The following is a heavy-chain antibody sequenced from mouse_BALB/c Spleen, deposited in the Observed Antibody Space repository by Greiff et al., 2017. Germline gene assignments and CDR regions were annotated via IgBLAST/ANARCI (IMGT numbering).Heavy chain of an antibody. CDR3: ARGERYYAMDY. Sequence: VQLQESGPGLVAPSQSLSITCTVSGFSLTSYGVHWVRQPPGKGLEWLGVIWAGGSTNYNSALMSRLSISKDNSKSQVFLKMNSLQTDDTAMYYCARGERYYAMDYWGQGTSVTVSS. CDR2: IWAGGST. V-gene: IGHV2-9*02. CDR1: GFSLTSYG. J-gene: IGHJ4*01.